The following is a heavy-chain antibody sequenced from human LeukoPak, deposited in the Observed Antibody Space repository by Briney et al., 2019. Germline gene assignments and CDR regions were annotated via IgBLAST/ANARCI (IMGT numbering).Heavy chain of an antibody. CDR3: ARGMSGWGFFSPYYYYYGMDV. CDR1: GFTFSSYS. J-gene: IGHJ6*02. CDR2: ISSSSSYI. Sequence: PGGSLRLSCAASGFTFSSYSMNWVRQAPGKRLEWVSSISSSSSYIYYADSVKGRFTISRDNAKNSLYLQMNSLRAEDTAVYYCARGMSGWGFFSPYYYYYGMDVWGQGTTVTVSS. V-gene: IGHV3-21*01. D-gene: IGHD6-19*01.